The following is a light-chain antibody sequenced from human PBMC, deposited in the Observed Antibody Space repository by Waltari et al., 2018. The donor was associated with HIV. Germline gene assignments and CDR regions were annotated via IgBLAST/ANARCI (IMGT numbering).Light chain of an antibody. J-gene: IGKJ1*01. CDR1: QSTSGW. CDR3: QQYNTNSPRT. Sequence: DIQMTQSPSTLSASVGDRVTITCRPSQSTSGWLAWHQQKPGKAPKLLIYRASSLESGVPSRFSGSGSGSEFTLTISSLQPDDFATYYCQQYNTNSPRTFGQGTKVEIK. V-gene: IGKV1-5*03. CDR2: RAS.